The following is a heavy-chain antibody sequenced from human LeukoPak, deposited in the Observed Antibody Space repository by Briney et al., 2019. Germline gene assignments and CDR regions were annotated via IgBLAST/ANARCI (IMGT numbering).Heavy chain of an antibody. Sequence: HGGSLRLSCAASGFTFSSYWMHWVRQAPGKGLVWVSRINSDGSSTSYADSVKGRFTISRDNAKNTLYLQMNSLRAEDTAVYYCAREAYSSGWYGGSAFDIWGQGTMVTVSS. V-gene: IGHV3-74*01. CDR1: GFTFSSYW. D-gene: IGHD6-19*01. CDR3: AREAYSSGWYGGSAFDI. CDR2: INSDGSST. J-gene: IGHJ3*02.